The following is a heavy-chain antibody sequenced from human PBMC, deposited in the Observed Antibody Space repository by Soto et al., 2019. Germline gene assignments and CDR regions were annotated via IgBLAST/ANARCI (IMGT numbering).Heavy chain of an antibody. J-gene: IGHJ4*02. Sequence: PSETLSLTCTVSGGSISSGSYYWGWVRQPPGKWLEWIGSIYYSGNAYYNPSLKSRVAVSVDTSKNHFSLKVTSVTATDTAVYYCARHKDTSSRYLLPDFWGQGTLVTVSS. CDR2: IYYSGNA. CDR1: GGSISSGSYY. V-gene: IGHV4-39*01. CDR3: ARHKDTSSRYLLPDF. D-gene: IGHD6-13*01.